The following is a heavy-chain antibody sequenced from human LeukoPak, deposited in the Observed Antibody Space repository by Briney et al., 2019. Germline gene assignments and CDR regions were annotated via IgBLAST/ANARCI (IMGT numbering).Heavy chain of an antibody. J-gene: IGHJ4*02. CDR3: AKVVKQGLEPGSYYCDY. D-gene: IGHD6-19*01. V-gene: IGHV3-23*01. CDR1: GFTFSNYA. Sequence: GGSLRLSCAASGFTFSNYAMSWVRQAPGKGLEWVSAISGSGGSTYYADSVKGRFTISRDNAKITLYLQMNSLRAEDTAVYYCAKVVKQGLEPGSYYCDYWGQGTLVTVSS. CDR2: ISGSGGST.